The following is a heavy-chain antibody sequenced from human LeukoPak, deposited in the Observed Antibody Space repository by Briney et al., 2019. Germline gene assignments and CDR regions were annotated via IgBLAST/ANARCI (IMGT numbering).Heavy chain of an antibody. V-gene: IGHV3-33*01. CDR2: IWYDGSNK. CDR1: GFTFSSYG. CDR3: ARVDISGFLNYFDY. J-gene: IGHJ4*02. Sequence: GGSLRLSCAASGFTFSSYGMHWVRQAPGKGLEWVAVIWYDGSNKYYADSVKGRFTISRDNAKNSLYLQMNSLRAEDTAVYYCARVDISGFLNYFDYWGQGTLVTVSS. D-gene: IGHD3-22*01.